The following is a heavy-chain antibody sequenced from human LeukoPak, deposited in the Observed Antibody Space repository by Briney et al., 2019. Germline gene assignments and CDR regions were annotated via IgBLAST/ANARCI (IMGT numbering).Heavy chain of an antibody. D-gene: IGHD6-19*01. J-gene: IGHJ3*02. CDR3: ASLVSGWSSYSFDI. CDR2: IYYSGST. CDR1: GGSISSYY. Sequence: SETLSLTCTVSGGSISSYYWSWIRQPPGKGLEWIGYIYYSGSTNYNPSPKSRVTISVDTSKNQFSLKLSSVTAADTAVYYCASLVSGWSSYSFDIWGQGTMVTVSS. V-gene: IGHV4-59*01.